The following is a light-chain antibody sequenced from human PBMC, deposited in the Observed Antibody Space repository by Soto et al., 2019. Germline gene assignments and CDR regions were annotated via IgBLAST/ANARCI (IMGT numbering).Light chain of an antibody. CDR2: EVT. CDR1: SSDVGAYNF. V-gene: IGLV2-14*01. J-gene: IGLJ1*01. Sequence: QSVLTRPASVSGSPGQSITISCSGTSSDVGAYNFVSWYQVHPGRAPKLIISEVTVRPSGVSHRFSGSKSGNSASLTISGLQPEDEADYYCTSYTTTNTPYVFGSGTKVTVL. CDR3: TSYTTTNTPYV.